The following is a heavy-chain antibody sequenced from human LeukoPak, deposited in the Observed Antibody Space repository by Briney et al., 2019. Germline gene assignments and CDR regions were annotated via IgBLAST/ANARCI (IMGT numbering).Heavy chain of an antibody. Sequence: KPGGSLRLSCAASGFTFSDYYMSWIRQAPGKGLEWVSYISSSGSSTFYANSVEGRFTISRDNSKNTLYLQMGSLRPDDMAVYYCTRGPGYDYVWGSYRADYWGQGILVTVSS. CDR2: ISSSGSST. V-gene: IGHV3-11*04. CDR3: TRGPGYDYVWGSYRADY. CDR1: GFTFSDYY. D-gene: IGHD3-16*02. J-gene: IGHJ4*02.